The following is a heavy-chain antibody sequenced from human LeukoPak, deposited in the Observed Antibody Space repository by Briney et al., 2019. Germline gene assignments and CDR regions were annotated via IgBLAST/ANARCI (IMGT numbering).Heavy chain of an antibody. CDR1: GFTFSSYE. CDR2: ISSSGSTI. V-gene: IGHV3-48*03. J-gene: IGHJ4*02. CDR3: ARGTNAYPGTDY. D-gene: IGHD1-14*01. Sequence: GGSLRLSCAASGFTFSSYEMNWVRQAPGKGLEWVSYISSSGSTIYYADSVKGRFTISRDNAKNSLYLQMNSLRAEDTAVYYCARGTNAYPGTDYWGQGVLVTVSS.